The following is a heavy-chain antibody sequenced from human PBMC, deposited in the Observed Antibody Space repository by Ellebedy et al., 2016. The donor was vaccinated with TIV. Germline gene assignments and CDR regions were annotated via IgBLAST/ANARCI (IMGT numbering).Heavy chain of an antibody. CDR1: GYTFTSDL. V-gene: IGHV1-46*01. CDR2: VNPFNGGT. CDR3: AREGGVYYFDY. J-gene: IGHJ4*02. D-gene: IGHD2-8*02. Sequence: AASVKVSCKASGYTFTSDLIHWVRQAPGQGLEWMGTVNPFNGGTGYAQRFQGRVTMTRDTSASTVYMEPSSLRSDDTALYYCAREGGVYYFDYWGQGTLVTVSS.